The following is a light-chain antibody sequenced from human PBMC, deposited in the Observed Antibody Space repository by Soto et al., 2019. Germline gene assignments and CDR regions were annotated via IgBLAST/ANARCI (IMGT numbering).Light chain of an antibody. CDR2: DTS. J-gene: IGKJ4*01. CDR3: HQRSNWPLT. Sequence: EIVLTQSPATLSLSPGERATLSCRASQTISSYLAWYQHKPGQAPRLLIYDTSNRATGIPGRFSGSGSGPDFTLTISSLEPEDFAVYYCHQRSNWPLTFGGGTKVEIK. CDR1: QTISSY. V-gene: IGKV3-11*01.